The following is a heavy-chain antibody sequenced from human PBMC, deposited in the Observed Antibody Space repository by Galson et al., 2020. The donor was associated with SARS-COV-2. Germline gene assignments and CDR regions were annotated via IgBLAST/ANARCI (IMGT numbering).Heavy chain of an antibody. CDR3: ASRYCSGGACYIDY. Sequence: GGSLRLSCAASGFTFSSYTLTWVRQAPGKGLEWISYISSSSYTISYADSVKGRFTISRDNAKNSLFLQMNSLRADDTAVYYCASRYCSGGACYIDYWGQGTLVTVSS. D-gene: IGHD2-15*01. V-gene: IGHV3-48*04. J-gene: IGHJ4*02. CDR2: ISSSSYTI. CDR1: GFTFSSYT.